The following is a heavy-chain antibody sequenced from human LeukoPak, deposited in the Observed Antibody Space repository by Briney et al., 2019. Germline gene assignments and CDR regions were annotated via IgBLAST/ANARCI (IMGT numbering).Heavy chain of an antibody. CDR2: ISGSGGTT. D-gene: IGHD5-18*01. CDR3: AKSWIRVGSFDY. CDR1: GFTFTGYA. J-gene: IGHJ4*02. V-gene: IGHV3-23*01. Sequence: GGSLRLSCAASGFTFTGYAMSWVRQAPGKGLEWVSTISGSGGTTNYADSVKGRFTISRDNSKDTLYLQMNSPGAEDTAVYYCAKSWIRVGSFDYWGQGTLVTVSS.